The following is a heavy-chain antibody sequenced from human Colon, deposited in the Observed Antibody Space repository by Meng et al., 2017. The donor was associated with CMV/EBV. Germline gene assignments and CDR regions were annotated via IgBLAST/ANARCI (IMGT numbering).Heavy chain of an antibody. J-gene: IGHJ6*02. D-gene: IGHD6-13*01. CDR3: ARDQQLASHYYYGMDV. CDR2: MNPNSGNT. V-gene: IGHV1-8*03. CDR1: GYTFTSYD. Sequence: ASVKVSCKASGYTFTSYDINWVRQATGQGLEWMGWMNPNSGNTGYAQKFQGRVTITRNTSISTAYMELSSLRSEDTAVYYCARDQQLASHYYYGMDVWGQGTPLPFSS.